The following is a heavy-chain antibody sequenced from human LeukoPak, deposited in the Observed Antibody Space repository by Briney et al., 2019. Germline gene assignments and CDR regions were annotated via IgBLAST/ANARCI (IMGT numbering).Heavy chain of an antibody. J-gene: IGHJ4*02. CDR3: ARHTTYRDYFDY. Sequence: SETLSLTCTVSGGSISSYYWSWIRQPPGKGLEWIGHIYHSGSTNYNPSLKSRVNISEDKYKNQFSLNLSSVTAADTAVYHCARHTTYRDYFDYWGQGTLVTVSS. V-gene: IGHV4-59*08. D-gene: IGHD1-26*01. CDR1: GGSISSYY. CDR2: IYHSGST.